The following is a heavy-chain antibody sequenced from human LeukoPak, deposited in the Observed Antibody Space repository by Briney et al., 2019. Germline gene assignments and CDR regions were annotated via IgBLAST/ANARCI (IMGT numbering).Heavy chain of an antibody. CDR2: MNPNSGGT. CDR1: GCTFTGYY. Sequence: EASVKVSCKASGCTFTGYYMHWVRQAPGQGLEWMGWMNPNSGGTNYAQKFQGRVTMTRDTSISTAYMELSRLRSDDTAVYYCARVGIFGVVMFKPYDAFDIWGQGTMVTVSS. J-gene: IGHJ3*02. D-gene: IGHD3-3*01. CDR3: ARVGIFGVVMFKPYDAFDI. V-gene: IGHV1-2*02.